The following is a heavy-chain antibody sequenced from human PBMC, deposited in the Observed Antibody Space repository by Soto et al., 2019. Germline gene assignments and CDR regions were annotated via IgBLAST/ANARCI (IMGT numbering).Heavy chain of an antibody. J-gene: IGHJ4*02. CDR3: ARTIISYSSSSGLNY. Sequence: GASVKVYCKASGYTYTIYAMHWVRQAPGQRLEWMGWINAGNGNTKYSQKCQGRVTITRDTSASTAYMELSSLRSEDTAVYYCARTIISYSSSSGLNYWGQGTLVTVSS. CDR1: GYTYTIYA. CDR2: INAGNGNT. D-gene: IGHD6-6*01. V-gene: IGHV1-3*01.